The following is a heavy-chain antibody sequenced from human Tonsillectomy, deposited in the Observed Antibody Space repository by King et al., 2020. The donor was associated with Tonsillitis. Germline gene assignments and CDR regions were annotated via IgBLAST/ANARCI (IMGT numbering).Heavy chain of an antibody. CDR3: ARGGSSSSLNYYYGMDV. D-gene: IGHD6-13*01. V-gene: IGHV1-2*02. J-gene: IGHJ6*02. CDR1: GYTFTGYY. CDR2: INPNSGGT. Sequence: QLVQSGAEVKKPGASVKVSCKPSGYTFTGYYMHWVRQAPGQGLEWMGWINPNSGGTNFAQKFQGRVTTTRDTSISTAYMELSRLRSDDTAVYFCARGGSSSSLNYYYGMDVWGHGTTVTVSS.